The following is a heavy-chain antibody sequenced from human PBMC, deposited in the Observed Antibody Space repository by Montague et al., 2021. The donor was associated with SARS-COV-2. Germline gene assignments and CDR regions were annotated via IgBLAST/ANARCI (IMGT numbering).Heavy chain of an antibody. D-gene: IGHD3-9*01. CDR3: ARQPVLRYFDWLPWFDDLDV. CDR1: GGSISSSSYY. CDR2: IYYSGST. J-gene: IGHJ6*02. V-gene: IGHV4-39*01. Sequence: SETLSLTCTVSGGSISSSSYYWGWIRQPPGKGLEWIGCIYYSGSTYYNPSLKSRVTISVDTSKNQFSLKPSSVTAADTAVYYCARQPVLRYFDWLPWFDDLDVWGQGTTVTVSS.